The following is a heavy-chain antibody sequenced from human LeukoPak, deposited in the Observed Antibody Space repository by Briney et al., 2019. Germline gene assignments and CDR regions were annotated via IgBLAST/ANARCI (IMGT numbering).Heavy chain of an antibody. Sequence: PGRSLRLSCAASGFTFNTSWINWVRLAQRRGMEWLANIRPDGSDKYYVDSVRGRFTISRDNGKNLVYLEMNSLRVEDTAVYYCSGRDSSRNPWAYWGQGTLVSVSS. J-gene: IGHJ4*02. CDR1: GFTFNTSW. V-gene: IGHV3-7*01. CDR2: IRPDGSDK. CDR3: SGRDSSRNPWAY. D-gene: IGHD2-2*01.